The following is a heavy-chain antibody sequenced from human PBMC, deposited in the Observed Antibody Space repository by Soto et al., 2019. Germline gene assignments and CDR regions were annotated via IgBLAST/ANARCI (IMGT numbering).Heavy chain of an antibody. Sequence: SETLSLTCTVSGASISGFYWSWIRKSAGKGLEWIGRIYATGTTDYNPSLKSRVMMSVDTSKKQFSLKLRSVTAADTAVYYCVRGTSWQLPFDYWGQGTLVTVSS. V-gene: IGHV4-4*07. CDR3: VRGTSWQLPFDY. CDR1: GASISGFY. CDR2: IYATGTT. J-gene: IGHJ4*02. D-gene: IGHD6-13*01.